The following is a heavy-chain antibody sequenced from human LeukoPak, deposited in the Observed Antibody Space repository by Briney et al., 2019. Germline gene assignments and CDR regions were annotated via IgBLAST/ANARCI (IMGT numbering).Heavy chain of an antibody. D-gene: IGHD3-3*01. V-gene: IGHV4-61*02. CDR1: GGSISSGSYY. CDR3: ARAPPYYDFWSGHDWFDP. Sequence: SETLSLTCTVSGGSISSGSYYWSWIRQPAGKGLEWIGRIYISGSTNYNPSLESRVTISVDTSKNQFSLKLSSVTAADTAVYYCARAPPYYDFWSGHDWFDPWGQGTLVTVSS. CDR2: IYISGST. J-gene: IGHJ5*02.